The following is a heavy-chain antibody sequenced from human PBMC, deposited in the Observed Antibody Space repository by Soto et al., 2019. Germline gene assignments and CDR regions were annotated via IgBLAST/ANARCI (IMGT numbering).Heavy chain of an antibody. J-gene: IGHJ3*02. Sequence: QVHLVQSGAEVKKPGASMKVSCKASGYTFTSYGITWVRQAPGQGLERMGRIRPSNGTTKYAQKFQGRVTMTADTSTSTAYMELRSLRSDDTAVYYCARDLLVDDYAFDMWGQGTMVTVSS. CDR2: IRPSNGTT. D-gene: IGHD2-15*01. V-gene: IGHV1-18*01. CDR1: GYTFTSYG. CDR3: ARDLLVDDYAFDM.